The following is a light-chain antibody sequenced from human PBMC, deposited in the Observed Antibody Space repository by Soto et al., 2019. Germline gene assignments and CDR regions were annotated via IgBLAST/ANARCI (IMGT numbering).Light chain of an antibody. Sequence: QSALTQPASVSGSPGQSITISCTGTSSDVGGYNYVSWYQQHPGKAPKLMIYEVSNRPSGVSNRFSGSKSGNTASLTISGLQAEDEADCYCSSYTSSRTLVFATGTKLTVL. CDR1: SSDVGGYNY. CDR3: SSYTSSRTLV. V-gene: IGLV2-14*01. J-gene: IGLJ1*01. CDR2: EVS.